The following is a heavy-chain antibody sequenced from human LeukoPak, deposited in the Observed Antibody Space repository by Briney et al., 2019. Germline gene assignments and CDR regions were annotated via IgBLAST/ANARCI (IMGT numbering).Heavy chain of an antibody. V-gene: IGHV3-30-3*01. CDR1: GFTFSSYA. J-gene: IGHJ4*02. CDR3: ARDSSDIVADYYFDY. CDR2: ISYDGSSK. Sequence: PGGSLRLSCAASGFTFSSYAMHWVRQAPGKGLEWGAVISYDGSSKDYADSVTGRFTISRDNSKNTLYVQMNSLRAEDTALYYCARDSSDIVADYYFDYWGQGTLVTVSS. D-gene: IGHD5-12*01.